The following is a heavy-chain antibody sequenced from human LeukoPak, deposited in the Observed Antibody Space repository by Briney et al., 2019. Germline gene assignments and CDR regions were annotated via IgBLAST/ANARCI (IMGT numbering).Heavy chain of an antibody. J-gene: IGHJ4*02. CDR2: IYYSGST. Sequence: SETLSLTCAVYGGSFSGYYWSWIRQPPGKGLEWIGYIYYSGSTNYNPSLKSRVTISVDTSKNQFSLKLSSVTAADTAVYYCARENYDFWSGNPYYFDYWGQGTLVTVSS. V-gene: IGHV4-59*01. D-gene: IGHD3-3*01. CDR3: ARENYDFWSGNPYYFDY. CDR1: GGSFSGYY.